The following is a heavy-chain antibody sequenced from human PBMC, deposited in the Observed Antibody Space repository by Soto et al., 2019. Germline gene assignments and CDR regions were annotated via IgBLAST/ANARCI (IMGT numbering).Heavy chain of an antibody. CDR2: IYSSGST. D-gene: IGHD3-10*01. CDR3: ARHSPPFFYGSGPWDV. V-gene: IGHV4-59*08. CDR1: SGSISNSY. Sequence: SETLSLTCTVSSGSISNSYWSWIRQSPGKGLEWIGYIYSSGSTNYNPSLKSRVTISVDTSKNQFSLKLSSLIAADTAVYYCARHSPPFFYGSGPWDVWGQGTTVTVSS. J-gene: IGHJ6*02.